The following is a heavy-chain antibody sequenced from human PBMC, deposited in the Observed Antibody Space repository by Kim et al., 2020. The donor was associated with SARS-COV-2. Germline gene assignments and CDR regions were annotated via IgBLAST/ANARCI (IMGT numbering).Heavy chain of an antibody. CDR2: IIPIFGTA. CDR3: ARDQVGPVTYYYYYGMDV. D-gene: IGHD3-9*01. Sequence: SVKVSCKASGGTFSSYAISWVRQAPGQGLEWMGGIIPIFGTANYAQKFQGRVTITADESTSTAYMELSSLRSEDTAVYYCARDQVGPVTYYYYYGMDVWGQGTTVTVSS. CDR1: GGTFSSYA. V-gene: IGHV1-69*13. J-gene: IGHJ6*02.